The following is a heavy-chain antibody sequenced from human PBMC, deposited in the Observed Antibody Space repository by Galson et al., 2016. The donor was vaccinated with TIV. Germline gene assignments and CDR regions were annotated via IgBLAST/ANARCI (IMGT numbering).Heavy chain of an antibody. D-gene: IGHD3-16*01. CDR1: GHSLEAYG. J-gene: IGHJ4*02. CDR2: ISGYSGKT. CDR3: ARDAVSSSGGLDS. V-gene: IGHV1-18*01. Sequence: CKASGHSLEAYGISWLRQAPGQGPEWMGWISGYSGKTNYAQKFQGRAIMTMDKSTNTAYVELRSLRFDDTAVYYCARDAVSSSGGLDSWGQGTLIIVSS.